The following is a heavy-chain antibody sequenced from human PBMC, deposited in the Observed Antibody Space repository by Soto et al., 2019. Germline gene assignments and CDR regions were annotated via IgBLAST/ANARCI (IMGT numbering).Heavy chain of an antibody. CDR3: ARDLIAVAGTNYYYGMDV. J-gene: IGHJ6*02. CDR2: MNPNSGNT. V-gene: IGHV1-8*01. CDR1: GYTFTSYD. Sequence: ASVKVSCKASGYTFTSYDINWVRQATGQGLEWMGWMNPNSGNTGYAQKFQGRVTITRDTSASTAYMELSSLRSEDTAVSCCARDLIAVAGTNYYYGMDVWGQGTTVTVSS. D-gene: IGHD6-19*01.